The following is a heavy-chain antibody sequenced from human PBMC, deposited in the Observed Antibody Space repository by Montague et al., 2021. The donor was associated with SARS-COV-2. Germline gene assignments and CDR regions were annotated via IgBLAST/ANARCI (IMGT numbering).Heavy chain of an antibody. V-gene: IGHV4-59*08. Sequence: SETLSLTCTVSSGSISSYYWSWIRQPPGKGLEWIGVIYHTESTNYNPSLESRVSISIDTSKSQFSLRLSSVTAADTAVYYCARYMQVAHGLDVWGQGTLVTISS. J-gene: IGHJ6*02. D-gene: IGHD1-1*01. CDR2: IYHTEST. CDR1: SGSISSYY. CDR3: ARYMQVAHGLDV.